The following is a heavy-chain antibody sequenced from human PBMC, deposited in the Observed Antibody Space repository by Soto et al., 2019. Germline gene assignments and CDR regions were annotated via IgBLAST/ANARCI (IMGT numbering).Heavy chain of an antibody. V-gene: IGHV1-18*01. Sequence: RASVKVSCKTSGYTFNTYGINWVRQAPGQGLELMGWISAYDGKTTYAEKFQGRATLTTDTSTSTAYMELRSLRSDDTAIYYCARDPHEFWTSYWFDPWGQGTPVTVSS. CDR3: ARDPHEFWTSYWFDP. J-gene: IGHJ5*02. CDR2: ISAYDGKT. D-gene: IGHD3-3*01. CDR1: GYTFNTYG.